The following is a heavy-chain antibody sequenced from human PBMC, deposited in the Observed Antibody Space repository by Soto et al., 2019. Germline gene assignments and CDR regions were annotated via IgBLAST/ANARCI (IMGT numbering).Heavy chain of an antibody. CDR2: IDPSDSYT. D-gene: IGHD1-20*01. J-gene: IGHJ6*02. Sequence: GEPLKISCKGSGYSFTSYWISCVRQMPGKGLEWMGRIDPSDSYTNYSPSFQGHVTISADKSISTAYLQWSSLKASDTAMYYCARLNRYNWNNYYYGMDVWGQGTTVTVSS. CDR3: ARLNRYNWNNYYYGMDV. CDR1: GYSFTSYW. V-gene: IGHV5-10-1*01.